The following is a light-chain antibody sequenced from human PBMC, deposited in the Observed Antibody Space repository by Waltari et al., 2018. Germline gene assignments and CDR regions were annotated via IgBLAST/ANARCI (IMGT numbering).Light chain of an antibody. CDR1: QSVSRY. CDR2: DAS. J-gene: IGKJ3*01. V-gene: IGKV3-11*01. CDR3: QQRSNWLFT. Sequence: EIVLTQSPATLSLSPGERATLSCRASQSVSRYLAWYHQKPGQAPRLLIYDASNRATGIPARFSGSGSGTDFTLTISRLEPEDFAVYYCQQRSNWLFTFGPGTKVDIK.